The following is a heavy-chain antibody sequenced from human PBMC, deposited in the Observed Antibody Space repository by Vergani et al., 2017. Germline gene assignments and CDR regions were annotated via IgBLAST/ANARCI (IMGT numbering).Heavy chain of an antibody. D-gene: IGHD3-3*01. CDR2: ISGRSSYV. CDR1: GFSFSSFG. CDR3: VREETFYHSLSDYLAGYFDH. V-gene: IGHV3-21*06. Sequence: VQLVESGGGVVQPGRSLRLSCAASGFSFSSFGFHWVRQAPGKGLEWVASISGRSSYVNYAVSVKGRFTISRDNAKNSLFLQMNSLRAEDTAVYYCVREETFYHSLSDYLAGYFDHWGQGALVTVSS. J-gene: IGHJ4*02.